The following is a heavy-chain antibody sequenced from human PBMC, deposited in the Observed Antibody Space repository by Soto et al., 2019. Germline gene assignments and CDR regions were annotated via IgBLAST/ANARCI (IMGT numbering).Heavy chain of an antibody. J-gene: IGHJ6*03. CDR1: GYTFTGYY. CDR2: INPNSGGT. V-gene: IGHV1-2*04. CDR3: ARQGVITMVRGANYYYMDV. D-gene: IGHD3-10*01. Sequence: ASVKVSCKASGYTFTGYYMHWVRQAPGQGLEWMGWINPNSGGTNYAQKFQGWVTMTRDTSISTAYMELSRLRSDDTAVYYCARQGVITMVRGANYYYMDVWGKGTTVTVSS.